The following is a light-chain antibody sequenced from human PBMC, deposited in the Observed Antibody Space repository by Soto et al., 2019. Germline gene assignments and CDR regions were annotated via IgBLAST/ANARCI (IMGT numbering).Light chain of an antibody. Sequence: EIVLTQSPATLSLSPGERATLSCRTSQSVSTSLAWYQQKPGQAPRLLIYDASNRATGIPARFSGNGSGTDFTLTFSSLEPEDFAVYYCQHRYNWPFTFGPGTKVDIK. CDR3: QHRYNWPFT. CDR2: DAS. V-gene: IGKV3-11*01. CDR1: QSVSTS. J-gene: IGKJ3*01.